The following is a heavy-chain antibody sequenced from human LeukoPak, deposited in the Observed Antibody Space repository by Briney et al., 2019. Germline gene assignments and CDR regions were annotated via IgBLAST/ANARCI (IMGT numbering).Heavy chain of an antibody. Sequence: GGSLRLSCAASGFTFSSYGMHWVRQAPGKGLEWVAVISYDGSNKYYADSVKGRFTISRDNAKNSLYLQMNSLKAEDTAVYYCARGVAVAAFSAFDVWGQGTMVTVSS. J-gene: IGHJ3*01. D-gene: IGHD6-19*01. CDR2: ISYDGSNK. V-gene: IGHV3-30*03. CDR1: GFTFSSYG. CDR3: ARGVAVAAFSAFDV.